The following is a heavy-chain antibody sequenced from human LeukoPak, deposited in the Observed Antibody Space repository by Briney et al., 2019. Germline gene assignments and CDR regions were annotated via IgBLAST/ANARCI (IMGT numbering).Heavy chain of an antibody. CDR3: ARKGAAAGTSSGYYYMDV. CDR1: GGSISSSTYY. Sequence: SETLSLTCAVSGGSISSSTYYWGWIRQPPGKGLEWIASMYYSGSTYYNPSLKSRVTISVDTSKNQFSLKLSSVTAADTAVYYCARKGAAAGTSSGYYYMDVWGKGTTVTVSS. J-gene: IGHJ6*03. V-gene: IGHV4-39*07. CDR2: MYYSGST. D-gene: IGHD6-13*01.